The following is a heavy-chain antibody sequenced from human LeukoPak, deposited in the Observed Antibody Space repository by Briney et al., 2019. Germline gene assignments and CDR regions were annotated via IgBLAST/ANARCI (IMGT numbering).Heavy chain of an antibody. CDR3: ARVEEAAAFNP. Sequence: GGSLRLSCAASGFTFRSYSMNWVRQAPGKGLEWVSSISSSSSYIYYADSVKGRFTISRDNAKNSLYLQMNSLRAEDTAVYYCARVEEAAAFNPWGQGTLVTVSS. CDR1: GFTFRSYS. CDR2: ISSSSSYI. V-gene: IGHV3-21*01. D-gene: IGHD6-13*01. J-gene: IGHJ5*02.